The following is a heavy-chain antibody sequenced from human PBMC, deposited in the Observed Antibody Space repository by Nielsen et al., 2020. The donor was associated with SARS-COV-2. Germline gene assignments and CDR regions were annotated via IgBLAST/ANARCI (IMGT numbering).Heavy chain of an antibody. Sequence: GESLKISCAASGFSFGDHWMGWVSQSPGKVLEWVADIKGDGSDKSYVDSVKGRFTISRDNSKNTLYLQMNSLRAEDTAVYYCAKERTSGYYESRDAFDIWGQGTMVTVSS. CDR1: GFSFGDHW. CDR2: IKGDGSDK. D-gene: IGHD3-3*01. V-gene: IGHV3-7*03. CDR3: AKERTSGYYESRDAFDI. J-gene: IGHJ3*02.